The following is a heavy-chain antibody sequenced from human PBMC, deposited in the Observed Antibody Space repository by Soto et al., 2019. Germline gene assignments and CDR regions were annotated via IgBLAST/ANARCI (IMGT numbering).Heavy chain of an antibody. Sequence: QVQLVQSGAEVKKPGSSVKVSCKASGGTFNNNAISWVRQAPGQWLELMGGIIPILGTANYAQKFQGRVTITADESTRKGYMELSSLRSEDTAVYYCARPYDSSDYYGGGMDVWGQGTTVTVSS. D-gene: IGHD3-22*01. CDR2: IIPILGTA. V-gene: IGHV1-69*01. J-gene: IGHJ6*02. CDR3: ARPYDSSDYYGGGMDV. CDR1: GGTFNNNA.